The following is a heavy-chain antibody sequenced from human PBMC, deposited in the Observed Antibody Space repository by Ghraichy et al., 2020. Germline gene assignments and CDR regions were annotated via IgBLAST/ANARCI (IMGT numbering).Heavy chain of an antibody. D-gene: IGHD3-22*01. V-gene: IGHV3-30*04. J-gene: IGHJ4*02. CDR1: GFTFSSFA. CDR2: ISYDGSNK. Sequence: GGSLRLSCAASGFTFSSFAMHWVRQAPGKGLVWVAVISYDGSNKYYADSVKGRFTISRDNSKNTLYLQMNSLRPEDTAVYYCARGDTSGDWVPDYWGQETLVTVSS. CDR3: ARGDTSGDWVPDY.